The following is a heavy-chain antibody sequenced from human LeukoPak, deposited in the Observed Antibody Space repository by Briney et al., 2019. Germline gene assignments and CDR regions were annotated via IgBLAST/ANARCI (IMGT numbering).Heavy chain of an antibody. CDR2: IYSNGNT. V-gene: IGHV4-59*11. CDR1: GDSISNHY. CDR3: ARDLRGGYCSSTSCYTSFWFDP. J-gene: IGHJ5*02. D-gene: IGHD2-2*02. Sequence: PSETLSLTCTVSGDSISNHYWSWIRQPPGKELEWIGYIYSNGNTNYNPSLKSRVTISVDTSKNQFSLKLSSVTAADTAVYYCARDLRGGYCSSTSCYTSFWFDPWGQGTLVTVSS.